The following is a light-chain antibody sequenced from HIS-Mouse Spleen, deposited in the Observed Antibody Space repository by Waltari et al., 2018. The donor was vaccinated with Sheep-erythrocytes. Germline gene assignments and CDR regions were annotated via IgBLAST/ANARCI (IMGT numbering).Light chain of an antibody. CDR3: QQANSFPIT. J-gene: IGKJ5*01. V-gene: IGKV1-12*01. CDR1: QGISSW. CDR2: AAS. Sequence: DLQMPPSPSSFSASVGDLLQITCRALQGISSWLAWYQQKPGKAPKLLSYAASSLQSGVPSRFSGSGSGTDFTLTISSLQPEDFATYYCQQANSFPITFGQGTRLEIK.